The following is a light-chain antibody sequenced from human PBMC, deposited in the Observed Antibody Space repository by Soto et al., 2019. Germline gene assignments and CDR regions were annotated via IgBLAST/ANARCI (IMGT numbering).Light chain of an antibody. Sequence: EIVLTQSPATLSLSPVERATLSFWASQSVSRYLAWYQQKPVQAPRLLIYDASNRATGIPARFSGSGSGTDFTLTISSLEPEDFGVYYCQQYSDAPHTFGLGTKVDIK. V-gene: IGKV3-11*01. CDR3: QQYSDAPHT. J-gene: IGKJ2*01. CDR1: QSVSRY. CDR2: DAS.